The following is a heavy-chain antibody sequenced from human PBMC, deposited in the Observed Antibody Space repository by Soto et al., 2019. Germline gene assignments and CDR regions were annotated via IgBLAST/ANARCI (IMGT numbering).Heavy chain of an antibody. CDR2: INHSGST. Sequence: LSLTCALYSGSFSGYYWSWIRQPPGKGLEWIGEINHSGSTNYNPSLKSRVTISVDTSKNQFSLKLGSVTAADTAVYYCSIAAAGKYDYWGQGTLVTV. J-gene: IGHJ4*02. V-gene: IGHV4-34*01. D-gene: IGHD6-13*01. CDR1: SGSFSGYY. CDR3: SIAAAGKYDY.